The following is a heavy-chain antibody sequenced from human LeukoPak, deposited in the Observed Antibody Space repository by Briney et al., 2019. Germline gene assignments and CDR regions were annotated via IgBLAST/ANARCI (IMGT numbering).Heavy chain of an antibody. CDR3: ARDLSDDYGGNTRLALDY. V-gene: IGHV4-59*01. D-gene: IGHD4-23*01. CDR2: IYYSGST. Sequence: SETLSLTCTVSGGSISSYYWSWIRQPPGKGLEWIGYIYYSGSTNYNPSLKSRVTISVDTSKNQFSLKLSSVTAADTAVYYCARDLSDDYGGNTRLALDYWGQGTLVTVSS. CDR1: GGSISSYY. J-gene: IGHJ4*02.